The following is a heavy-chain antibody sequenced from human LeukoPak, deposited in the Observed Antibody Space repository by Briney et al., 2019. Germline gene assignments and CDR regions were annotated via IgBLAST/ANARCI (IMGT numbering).Heavy chain of an antibody. D-gene: IGHD4-11*01. Sequence: ASVKVSCKVSGYTLTELSMHWVRQAPGKGLEWMGGFDPEDGETIYAQKFQGRVTMTEDTSTDTAYMELSSLRSEDTAVYYCATAPLFRREPTVDYWGQGTLVTVSS. CDR2: FDPEDGET. V-gene: IGHV1-24*01. CDR3: ATAPLFRREPTVDY. J-gene: IGHJ4*02. CDR1: GYTLTELS.